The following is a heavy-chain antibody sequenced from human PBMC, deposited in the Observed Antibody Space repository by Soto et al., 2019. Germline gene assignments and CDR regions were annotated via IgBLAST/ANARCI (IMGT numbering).Heavy chain of an antibody. J-gene: IGHJ4*02. Sequence: EVRLLESGGGLVQPGGSLRLSCAASGFTFSSYAMSWVRQAPGKGLEWVSAISGSGGSTYYADSVKGRFTISRDNSKNTRYLQMNSLRAEDTAVYYCAKDGHLDGYKSLWGQGTLVTVSS. V-gene: IGHV3-23*01. CDR1: GFTFSSYA. D-gene: IGHD5-12*01. CDR3: AKDGHLDGYKSL. CDR2: ISGSGGST.